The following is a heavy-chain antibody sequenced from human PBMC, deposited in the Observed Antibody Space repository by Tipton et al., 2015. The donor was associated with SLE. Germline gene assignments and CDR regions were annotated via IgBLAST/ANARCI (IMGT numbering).Heavy chain of an antibody. V-gene: IGHV4-59*01. CDR2: IYYSGST. J-gene: IGHJ4*02. CDR1: GGSISSYY. Sequence: TLSLTCTVSGGSISSYYWSWIRQPPGKGLEWIGYIYYSGSTNYSPSLKSRVTISVDTSKNQFSLKLSSVTAADTAVYYCARQMGPGYFDYWGQGTLVTVSS. CDR3: ARQMGPGYFDY. D-gene: IGHD5-24*01.